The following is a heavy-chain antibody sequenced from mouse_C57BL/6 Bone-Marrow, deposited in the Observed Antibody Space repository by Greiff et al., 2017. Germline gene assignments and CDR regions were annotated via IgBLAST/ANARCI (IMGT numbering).Heavy chain of an antibody. CDR1: GFTFSSYA. V-gene: IGHV5-4*03. Sequence: DVKLVESGGGLVKPGGSLKLSCAASGFTFSSYAMSWVRQTPEKRLEWVATISDGGSYTYYPDNVKGRFTISRDNAKNNQYLQMSHLKSEDTAMYYCARGLTTLFAYWGQGTLVTVSA. J-gene: IGHJ3*01. CDR2: ISDGGSYT. D-gene: IGHD6-1*01. CDR3: ARGLTTLFAY.